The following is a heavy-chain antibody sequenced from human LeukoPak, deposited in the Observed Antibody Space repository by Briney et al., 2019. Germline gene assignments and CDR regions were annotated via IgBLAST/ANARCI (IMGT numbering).Heavy chain of an antibody. CDR2: INPSGGST. CDR3: ARAVDTAMVTGC. J-gene: IGHJ4*02. CDR1: GYTITSYY. Sequence: ASVKFSCKASGYTITSYYKQWVRQDPGQGLEWMGIINPSGGSTSYAQKFQGRVTMTRDTSTSTVYMELSSLRSEDTAVYYCARAVDTAMVTGCWGQGTLVTVSS. V-gene: IGHV1-46*01. D-gene: IGHD5-18*01.